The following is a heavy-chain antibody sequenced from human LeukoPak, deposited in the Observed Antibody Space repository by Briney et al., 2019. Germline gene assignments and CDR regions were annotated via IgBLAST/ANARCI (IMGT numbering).Heavy chain of an antibody. CDR1: GYTFTGYY. CDR2: INPNSGGT. CDR3: ARANIVVVPAAIPVYYYYMDV. D-gene: IGHD2-2*01. V-gene: IGHV1-2*02. Sequence: GASVKVSCKASGYTFTGYYMHWVRQAPGQGLEWMGWINPNSGGTNYAQKFQGRVTMTRDTSISTAYMELSRLRSDDTAVYYCARANIVVVPAAIPVYYYYMDVWGKGTTVTVSS. J-gene: IGHJ6*03.